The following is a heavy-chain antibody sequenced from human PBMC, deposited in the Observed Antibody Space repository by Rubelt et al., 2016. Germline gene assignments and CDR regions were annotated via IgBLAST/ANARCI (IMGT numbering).Heavy chain of an antibody. V-gene: IGHV4-4*07. CDR1: GGSISSYY. Sequence: QVQLQESGPGLVKPSETLSLTCTVSGGSISSYYCSWIRQPPGKGLEWIGRIYTSGSTNYNPSLTSRFTMSVDTSKNQFSLKLSSVTAADTAVYYCAREQLLSDYYYGMDVWGQGTTVTVSS. J-gene: IGHJ6*02. CDR2: IYTSGST. CDR3: AREQLLSDYYYGMDV. D-gene: IGHD2-2*01.